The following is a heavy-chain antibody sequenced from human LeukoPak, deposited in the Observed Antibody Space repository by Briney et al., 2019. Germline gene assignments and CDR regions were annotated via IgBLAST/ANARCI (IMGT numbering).Heavy chain of an antibody. V-gene: IGHV1-69*13. CDR2: IIPIFGTA. CDR1: GGTFSSYA. J-gene: IGHJ5*02. CDR3: ARDILGSNVFDP. D-gene: IGHD1-1*01. Sequence: GASVKVSCKASGGTFSSYAISWVRQAPGQGLEWMGGIIPIFGTANYAQKFQGRVTITADESTSTAYMELSSLRSEDTAVYYCARDILGSNVFDPWGQGTLVTVSS.